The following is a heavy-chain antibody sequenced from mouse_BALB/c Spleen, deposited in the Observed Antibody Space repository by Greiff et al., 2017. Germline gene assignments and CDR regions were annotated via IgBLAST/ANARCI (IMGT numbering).Heavy chain of an antibody. J-gene: IGHJ4*01. V-gene: IGHV1-7*01. CDR1: GYTFTSYW. Sequence: VQLQQSGAELAKPGASVKMSCKASGYTFTSYWMYWVNQRPGPGLEWIGDINPSIGNTDYNQKFKGKATLTADKTSSTSYMQLSSLKSEDAAVYYCARQAYYRYDEETMVDWGQGTSVTVSS. D-gene: IGHD2-14*01. CDR2: INPSIGNT. CDR3: ARQAYYRYDEETMVD.